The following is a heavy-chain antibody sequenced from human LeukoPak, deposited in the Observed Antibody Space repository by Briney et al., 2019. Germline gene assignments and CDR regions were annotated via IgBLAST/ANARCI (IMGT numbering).Heavy chain of an antibody. CDR1: GFTFSSYG. Sequence: GGSLRLSCAASGFTFSSYGMYWVRQAPGKGLEWVAFIRYDGSNKYYADSVKGRFTISSDNSKNTLYLQMNSLRAEDTAVYYCAKARDYGRSTVFDYWGQGTLVTVSS. CDR3: AKARDYGRSTVFDY. V-gene: IGHV3-30*02. D-gene: IGHD4-17*01. J-gene: IGHJ4*02. CDR2: IRYDGSNK.